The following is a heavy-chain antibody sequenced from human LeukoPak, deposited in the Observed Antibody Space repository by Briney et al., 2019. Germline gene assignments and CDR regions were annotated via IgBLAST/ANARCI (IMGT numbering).Heavy chain of an antibody. CDR2: ISSSSSYR. J-gene: IGHJ3*02. CDR1: GFTFSSYS. V-gene: IGHV3-21*01. D-gene: IGHD2-2*01. CDR3: ARDPGYCSSTSCYEIPNAFDI. Sequence: GGSLRLSCAASGFTFSSYSMNWVRQAPGKGLEWVSSISSSSSYRYYADSVKGRFTISRDNAKNSLYLQMNSLRAEDTAVYYCARDPGYCSSTSCYEIPNAFDIWGQGTMVTVSS.